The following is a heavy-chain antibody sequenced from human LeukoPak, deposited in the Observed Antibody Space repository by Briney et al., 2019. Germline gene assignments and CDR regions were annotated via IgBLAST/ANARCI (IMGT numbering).Heavy chain of an antibody. CDR3: ARHGKYSSSWYENPDGWFDP. D-gene: IGHD6-13*01. J-gene: IGHJ5*02. CDR2: IYPGDSDT. V-gene: IGHV5-51*01. CDR1: GYSFTSYW. Sequence: GESLKISCKGSGYSFTSYWIGWVRQMPGKGLEWMGIIYPGDSDTRYSPSFQGQVTISADKSISTAYLQWSSLRASDTAMYYCARHGKYSSSWYENPDGWFDPWGQGTLVTVSS.